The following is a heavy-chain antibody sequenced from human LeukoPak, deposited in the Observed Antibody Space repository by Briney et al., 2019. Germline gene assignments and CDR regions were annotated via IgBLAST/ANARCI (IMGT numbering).Heavy chain of an antibody. CDR1: GFTFSRYS. CDR2: ISSSGSTI. D-gene: IGHD3-10*01. J-gene: IGHJ6*02. Sequence: GGSLRLSCAASGFTFSRYSMNWVRQAPGKGLEWISYISSSGSTIYYADSVKGRFTISRDNAKNSLYLQMNSLRAEDTAVYYCARGSMVRGVIIPYYYYGMDVWGQGTTVTVSS. V-gene: IGHV3-48*04. CDR3: ARGSMVRGVIIPYYYYGMDV.